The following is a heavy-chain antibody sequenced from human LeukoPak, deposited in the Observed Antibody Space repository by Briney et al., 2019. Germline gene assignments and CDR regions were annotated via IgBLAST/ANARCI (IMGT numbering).Heavy chain of an antibody. V-gene: IGHV3-21*01. Sequence: GGSLRLSCAASGFTFSNFNMNWVRQAPGKGLEWVSCISSSGYSIYYADSVKGRFTISRDNAKNSLYLHMNSLRAEDTAVYYCARDLTDPPYYYYYIDVWGKGTTVTISS. J-gene: IGHJ6*03. CDR2: ISSSGYSI. CDR3: ARDLTDPPYYYYYIDV. CDR1: GFTFSNFN.